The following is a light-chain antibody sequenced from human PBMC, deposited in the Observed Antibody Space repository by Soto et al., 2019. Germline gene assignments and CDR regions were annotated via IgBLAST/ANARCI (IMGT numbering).Light chain of an antibody. CDR3: SSFTGSSAGV. V-gene: IGLV2-14*01. CDR2: EVS. CDR1: SSDVGGYNR. Sequence: QSALTQPASVSGSLGQSITISCTGTSSDVGGYNRVSWSQQHPGKAPKLMIYEVSNRPSGVSNRFSGSKSGNTASLTISGLQPEDEAAYYCSSFTGSSAGVFGGGTKLTVL. J-gene: IGLJ3*02.